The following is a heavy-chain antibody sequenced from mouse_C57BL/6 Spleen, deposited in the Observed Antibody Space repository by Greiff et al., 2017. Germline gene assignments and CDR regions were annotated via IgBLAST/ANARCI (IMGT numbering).Heavy chain of an antibody. CDR3: TREGGLRRFYYAMDY. Sequence: DVQLVESGEGLVKPGGSLKLSCAASGFTFSSYAMSWVRQTPEKRLEWVAYISSGGDYIYYADTVKGRFTISRDNARNTLYLQMSSLKSEDTAMYYCTREGGLRRFYYAMDYWGQGTSVTVSS. CDR2: ISSGGDYI. J-gene: IGHJ4*01. D-gene: IGHD2-4*01. CDR1: GFTFSSYA. V-gene: IGHV5-9-1*02.